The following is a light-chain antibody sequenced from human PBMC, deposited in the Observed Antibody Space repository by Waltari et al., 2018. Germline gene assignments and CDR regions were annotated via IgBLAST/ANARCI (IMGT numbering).Light chain of an antibody. J-gene: IGKJ5*01. CDR1: QSLVHSDGNTY. CDR2: KVS. CDR3: MQGTHWPPIT. V-gene: IGKV2-30*02. Sequence: DVVMTQSPLSLPVTLGQPASISCTSSQSLVHSDGNTYLNWFQQRPGQSPRRLIYKVSNRCSVVPDRFSGSGSGTDFTLKITRVEAEDVGVYYCMQGTHWPPITFGQGTRLEIK.